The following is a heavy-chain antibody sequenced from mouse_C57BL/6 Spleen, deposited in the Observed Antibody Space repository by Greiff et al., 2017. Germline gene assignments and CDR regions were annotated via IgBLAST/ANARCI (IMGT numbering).Heavy chain of an antibody. J-gene: IGHJ3*02. CDR1: GYTFTSYW. V-gene: IGHV1-59*01. CDR2: IDPSDSYT. Sequence: QVQLQQPGAELVRPGPSVTLSCKASGYTFTSYWMHWVKQRPGKGLEWIGVIDPSDSYTNYNQKFKGTATLTVDTSSSTAYMQLSSLTSEDSAVYYGARGYTTAPGGYWGQGTLVTVSA. D-gene: IGHD1-2*01. CDR3: ARGYTTAPGGY.